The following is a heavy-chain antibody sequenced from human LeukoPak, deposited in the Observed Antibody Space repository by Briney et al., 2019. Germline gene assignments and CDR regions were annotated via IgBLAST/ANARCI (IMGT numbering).Heavy chain of an antibody. CDR3: ARVAGGSCFDY. V-gene: IGHV4-39*07. Sequence: SETLSLTCTVSGGSISSSSYYWGWIRQPPGKGLEWIGSIYYSGSTYYNPSLKSRVTISVDRSKNQFSLKLSSVTAADTAVYYCARVAGGSCFDYWGQGTLVTVSS. CDR1: GGSISSSSYY. CDR2: IYYSGST. J-gene: IGHJ4*02. D-gene: IGHD2-15*01.